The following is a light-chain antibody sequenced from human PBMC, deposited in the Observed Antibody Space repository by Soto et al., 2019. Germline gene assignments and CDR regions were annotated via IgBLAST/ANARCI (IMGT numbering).Light chain of an antibody. CDR1: QAVNSN. J-gene: IGKJ1*01. CDR2: GAT. CDR3: QHYSDWQPWT. V-gene: IGKV3-15*01. Sequence: EVVMTQSPATLSVSPGERATLSCRASQAVNSNLAWYQQKPGQAPRLLIYGATTRASDVPARFSGSGSETEFTLTISSLQSEDFAIYYCQHYSDWQPWTFGPGTRVDVK.